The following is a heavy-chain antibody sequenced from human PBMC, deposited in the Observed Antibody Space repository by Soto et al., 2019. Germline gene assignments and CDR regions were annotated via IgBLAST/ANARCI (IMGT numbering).Heavy chain of an antibody. D-gene: IGHD6-13*01. Sequence: QVQLQESGPGLVKPSQTLSLTCTVSGGSLSSGNYFWNWIRQHPGKGLEWIGYISYSGSTYYNPSLKSRLFMTVEKYKNQSLLKLSYVIAADTAVYYCGGMSSSRWCNGFDAWGQGTMVTVSS. V-gene: IGHV4-31*03. CDR3: GGMSSSRWCNGFDA. CDR1: GGSLSSGNYF. CDR2: ISYSGST. J-gene: IGHJ5*02.